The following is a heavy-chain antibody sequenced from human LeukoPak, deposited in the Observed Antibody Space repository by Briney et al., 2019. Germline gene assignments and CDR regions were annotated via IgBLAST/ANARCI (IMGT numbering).Heavy chain of an antibody. CDR1: GSTFSSYW. J-gene: IGHJ4*02. Sequence: GASLTLSCAASGSTFSSYWMHSVRPAPGGGRVWVSRIISEVRRTISAGSVKGRFTISRDHARNTLYLQMNSLRAEDTAVYYCARDRGYSFDYWGQGTLVTVSS. V-gene: IGHV3-74*01. D-gene: IGHD3-22*01. CDR3: ARDRGYSFDY. CDR2: IISEVRRT.